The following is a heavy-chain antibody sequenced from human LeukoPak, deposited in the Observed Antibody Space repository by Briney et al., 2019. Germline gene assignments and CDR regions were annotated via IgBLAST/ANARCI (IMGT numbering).Heavy chain of an antibody. CDR3: ARDVGEYCSSVSCYASDY. D-gene: IGHD2-2*01. J-gene: IGHJ4*02. Sequence: GASVKVSCKASGYTFTSNDINWVRQAPRQGLEWMGGIIPLFNTPNYAQKFQGRVTMTRDTSISTAYMELSRLRSDDTAIYYCARDVGEYCSSVSCYASDYWGQGTLVTVSS. CDR1: GYTFTSND. CDR2: IIPLFNTP. V-gene: IGHV1-2*02.